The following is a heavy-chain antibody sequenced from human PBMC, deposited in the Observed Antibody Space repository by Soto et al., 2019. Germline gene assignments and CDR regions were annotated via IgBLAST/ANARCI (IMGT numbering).Heavy chain of an antibody. CDR1: GGSFSGYY. CDR3: ARGVLFLAAAAGRGGGDYFDY. V-gene: IGHV4-34*01. CDR2: INHSGST. J-gene: IGHJ4*02. D-gene: IGHD6-13*01. Sequence: KASETLSLTCAVYGGSFSGYYWSWIRQPPGKGLEWIGEINHSGSTNYNPSLKSRVTISVDTSKNQFSLKLSSVTAADTAVYYCARGVLFLAAAAGRGGGDYFDYWGQGTLVTVSS.